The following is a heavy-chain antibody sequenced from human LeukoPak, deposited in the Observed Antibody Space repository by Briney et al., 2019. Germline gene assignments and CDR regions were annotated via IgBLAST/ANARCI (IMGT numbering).Heavy chain of an antibody. J-gene: IGHJ2*01. CDR3: VQEFNHDQWFFDI. CDR1: GFIFSSYS. CDR2: VSTAGTTK. D-gene: IGHD3-22*01. V-gene: IGHV3-30*18. Sequence: HSGGSLRLSCAASGFIFSSYSMHWVRQAPGRGLEWVAVVSTAGTTKYYADSMKGRFTVSRDNSKNTVDLQMNSLRGEDTALYFCVQEFNHDQWFFDIWGRGTLVTVSS.